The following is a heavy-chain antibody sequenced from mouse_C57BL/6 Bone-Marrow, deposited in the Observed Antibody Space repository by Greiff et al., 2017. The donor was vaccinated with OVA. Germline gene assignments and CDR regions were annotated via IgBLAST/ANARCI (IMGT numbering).Heavy chain of an antibody. J-gene: IGHJ2*01. CDR2: IDPEDGET. V-gene: IGHV14-2*01. CDR3: ARDWRDYFDY. CDR1: GFNIKDYY. Sequence: VQLQQSGAELVKPGASVKLSCTASGFNIKDYYMHWVKQRTEQGLEWIGRIDPEDGETKYAPKFQGKATLTADTSSNTAYLQLSILTSEDTAVYYGARDWRDYFDYWGQGTTLTVSS.